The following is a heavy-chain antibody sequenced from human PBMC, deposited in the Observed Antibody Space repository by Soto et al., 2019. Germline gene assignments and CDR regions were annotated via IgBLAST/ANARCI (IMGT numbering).Heavy chain of an antibody. CDR2: GSS. D-gene: IGHD2-2*01. V-gene: IGHV4-59*08. CDR3: ARHVGYCSTSGCSSIGY. J-gene: IGHJ4*02. Sequence: GSSNYNPSLKSRVTISTDTSKNQFSLKLSSVTAADTAVYYCARHVGYCSTSGCSSIGYWGQGTLVTVSS.